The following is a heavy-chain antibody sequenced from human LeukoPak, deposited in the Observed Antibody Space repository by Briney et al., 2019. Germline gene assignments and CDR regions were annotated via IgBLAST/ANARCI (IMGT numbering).Heavy chain of an antibody. J-gene: IGHJ4*02. CDR1: GFTFSSYG. CDR3: AKFYGSGSYGTFDY. CDR2: IRYDGSNK. D-gene: IGHD3-10*01. Sequence: VGSLRLSCAASGFTFSSYGMHWVRQAPGKGLEWVAFIRYDGSNKYYADSVKGRFTISRDNSKNTLYLQMNSLRAEDTAVYYCAKFYGSGSYGTFDYWGQGTLVTVSS. V-gene: IGHV3-30*02.